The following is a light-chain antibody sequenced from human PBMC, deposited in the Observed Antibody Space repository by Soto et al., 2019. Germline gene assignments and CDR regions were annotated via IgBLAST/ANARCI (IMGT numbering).Light chain of an antibody. CDR1: SRDVGGYNY. CDR3: TSYKRGPLYV. Sequence: QSALTQPASVSGSPGQSITISCTGTSRDVGGYNYVSWHQQHPGKAPKVIITEVSNRPSGVSNRFSGSKSGNTASLTISGLQAEDEADYYCTSYKRGPLYVFGTGTKVTVL. J-gene: IGLJ1*01. V-gene: IGLV2-14*01. CDR2: EVS.